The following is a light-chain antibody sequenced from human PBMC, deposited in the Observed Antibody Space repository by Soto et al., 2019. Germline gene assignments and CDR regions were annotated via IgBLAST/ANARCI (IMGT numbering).Light chain of an antibody. J-gene: IGLJ1*01. CDR3: SSYTGSSTLLYV. CDR1: SSDVGGYNN. CDR2: DVS. Sequence: QSALTQPASVSGSPGQSITISCTGTSSDVGGYNNVSWYQQHPGKAPKLMIYDVSNRPSGVSNRFSGSKSGNTASLTISGLQAEDEAAYYCSSYTGSSTLLYVFGTGTKVTVL. V-gene: IGLV2-14*01.